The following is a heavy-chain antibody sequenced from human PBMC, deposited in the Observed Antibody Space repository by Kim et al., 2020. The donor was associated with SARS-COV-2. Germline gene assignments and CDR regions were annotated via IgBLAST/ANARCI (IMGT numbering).Heavy chain of an antibody. Sequence: GGSLRLSCAVSGFTFRTSWMHWVRQGPGKGLVWVSRLNADGNIVTYADSVKGRFTISRDNAENTLYLQMNGLRVEDTAVYYCVRGLGDSWGQGILVTVSS. CDR1: GFTFRTSW. J-gene: IGHJ4*02. V-gene: IGHV3-74*01. D-gene: IGHD3-16*01. CDR2: LNADGNIV. CDR3: VRGLGDS.